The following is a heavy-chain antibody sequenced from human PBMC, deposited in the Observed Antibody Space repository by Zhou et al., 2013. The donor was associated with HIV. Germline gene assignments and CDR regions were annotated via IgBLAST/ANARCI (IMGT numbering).Heavy chain of an antibody. J-gene: IGHJ6*02. V-gene: IGHV1-18*01. CDR3: ARWAVAVTAHNYGMDV. CDR1: GYIFTSYG. CDR2: ISAYNGKT. D-gene: IGHD2-21*02. Sequence: QVQLVQSGAEVKKPGASVKVSCKASGYIFTSYGISWVRQAPGQGLEWMGWISAYNGKTNYAQKLQGRVTMTTDKSTSTAYMELRSLRSDDTAVYYCARWAVAVTAHNYGMDVWGQGTTVTVS.